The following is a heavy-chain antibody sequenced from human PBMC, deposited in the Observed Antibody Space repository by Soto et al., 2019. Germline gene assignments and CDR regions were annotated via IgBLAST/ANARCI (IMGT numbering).Heavy chain of an antibody. CDR2: IGGSGGSI. CDR1: GFTFSTFS. CDR3: ARDLAWAFDS. Sequence: GSLRLSCAASGFTFSTFSMNWVRQAPGKGLEWLSYIGGSGGSISYADSVKGRFTISRDNGKNTLYLQMSSLRDEDTAVYYCARDLAWAFDSWGQGALVTVSS. V-gene: IGHV3-48*02. D-gene: IGHD1-26*01. J-gene: IGHJ4*02.